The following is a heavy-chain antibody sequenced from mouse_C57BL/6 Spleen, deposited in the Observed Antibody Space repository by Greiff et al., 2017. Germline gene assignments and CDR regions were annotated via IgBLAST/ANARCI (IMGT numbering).Heavy chain of an antibody. J-gene: IGHJ2*01. CDR2: IDPSDSYT. CDR1: GYTFTSYW. D-gene: IGHD2-4*01. V-gene: IGHV1-69*01. CDR3: ARGGLYYDYDEIDY. Sequence: QVQLKQPGAELVMPGASVKLSCKASGYTFTSYWMHWVKQRPGQGLEWIGEIDPSDSYTNYNQKFKGKSTLTVDKSSSTAYMQLSSLTSEDSAVYYCARGGLYYDYDEIDYWGQGTTLTVSS.